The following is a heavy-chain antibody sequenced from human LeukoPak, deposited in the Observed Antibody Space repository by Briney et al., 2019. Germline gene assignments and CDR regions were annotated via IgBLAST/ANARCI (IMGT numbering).Heavy chain of an antibody. CDR3: ARGRDLGLELFDY. Sequence: ASVKVSCKASGYTFTSYGISWVRQAPGQGLEWMGWINTYSGYTNYAQKLQGRVTMTTDTSTSTSYMELRSLRSDDTAVYYCARGRDLGLELFDYWGQGTLVTVSS. D-gene: IGHD1-7*01. CDR2: INTYSGYT. V-gene: IGHV1-18*01. J-gene: IGHJ4*02. CDR1: GYTFTSYG.